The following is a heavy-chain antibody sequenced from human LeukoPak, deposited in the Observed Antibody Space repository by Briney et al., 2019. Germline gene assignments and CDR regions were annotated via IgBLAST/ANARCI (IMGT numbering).Heavy chain of an antibody. D-gene: IGHD3-10*01. CDR2: ISAYNGNT. CDR3: ARQNLLLWFGELLGPQSGYYYGMDV. CDR1: GYTFTSYG. J-gene: IGHJ6*02. Sequence: ASVKVSCKASGYTFTSYGISWVRQAPGQGLEWMGWISAYNGNTNYAQKLQGRVTMTTDTSTSTAYMELRSLRSDDTAVYYCARQNLLLWFGELLGPQSGYYYGMDVWGQGTTVTVSS. V-gene: IGHV1-18*01.